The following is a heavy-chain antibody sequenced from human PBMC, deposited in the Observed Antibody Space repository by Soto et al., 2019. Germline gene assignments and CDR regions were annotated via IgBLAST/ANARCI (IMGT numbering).Heavy chain of an antibody. CDR2: IWYDGSNK. V-gene: IGHV3-33*01. CDR1: GFTFSSYG. Sequence: QVQLVESGGGVVQPGRSLRLSCAASGFTFSSYGMHWVRQAPGKGLEWVAVIWYDGSNKYYADSVKGRFTTSRDNSKNTLDLQMNSLRAEDTAVYDCAGGSRGYSYGSIDYWGQGTLVTVSS. D-gene: IGHD5-18*01. CDR3: AGGSRGYSYGSIDY. J-gene: IGHJ4*02.